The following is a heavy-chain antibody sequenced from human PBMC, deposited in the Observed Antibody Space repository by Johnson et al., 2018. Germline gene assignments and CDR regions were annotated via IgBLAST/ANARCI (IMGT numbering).Heavy chain of an antibody. V-gene: IGHV4-34*01. D-gene: IGHD3-10*01. Sequence: QVQLQQWGAGLLKPSETLSLTCAVYGGSFSGYYWSWIRQPPGKGLEWIGEINHSGSTNYNPSLKGRVTMSIDTSKNQFSLKLTSVTAAETAVFFCARGRRKKMVRGTTNLFLDQYDDYMDVWDKGTTVTVSS. CDR2: INHSGST. CDR1: GGSFSGYY. CDR3: ARGRRKKMVRGTTNLFLDQYDDYMDV. J-gene: IGHJ6*03.